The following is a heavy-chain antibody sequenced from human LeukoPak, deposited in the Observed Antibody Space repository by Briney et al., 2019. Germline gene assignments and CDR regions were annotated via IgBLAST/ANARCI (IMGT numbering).Heavy chain of an antibody. V-gene: IGHV1-69*02. J-gene: IGHJ4*02. D-gene: IGHD6-6*01. CDR2: ITPILGIA. CDR3: ARARGSSSSDY. Sequence: ASVKVPCKASGGTFSSYTISWVRQAPGQGLEWMGRITPILGIANYAQKFQGRVTITADKSTSTAYMELSSLRSEDTAVYYCARARGSSSSDYWGQGTLVAVSS. CDR1: GGTFSSYT.